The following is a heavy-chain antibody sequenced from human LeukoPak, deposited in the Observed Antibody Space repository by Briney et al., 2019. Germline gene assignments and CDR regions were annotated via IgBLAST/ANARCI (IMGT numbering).Heavy chain of an antibody. CDR2: INPNSGGS. Sequence: ASVKVSCKASGYTFTGYYMHWVRQAPGQGLEWMGRINPNSGGSNYAQKFQGRVTMTRDTSIGTAYMELSRLRSDDTAVYYCASWDYYDSSGYYAFDIWGQGTMVTVSS. CDR1: GYTFTGYY. D-gene: IGHD3-22*01. V-gene: IGHV1-2*06. J-gene: IGHJ3*02. CDR3: ASWDYYDSSGYYAFDI.